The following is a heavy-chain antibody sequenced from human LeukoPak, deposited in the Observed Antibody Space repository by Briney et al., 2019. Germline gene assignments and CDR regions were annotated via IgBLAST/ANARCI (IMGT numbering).Heavy chain of an antibody. Sequence: PSETLSLTCTVSGGSISSYYWSWIRQPPGKGLEWIGRIYTSGSTNYNPSLKSRVTISVDTSKNQFSLKLSSVTAADTAVYYCARDRGSYYDILTGSPYYYGMDVWGQGTTVTVSS. CDR1: GGSISSYY. V-gene: IGHV4-4*08. J-gene: IGHJ6*02. D-gene: IGHD3-9*01. CDR2: IYTSGST. CDR3: ARDRGSYYDILTGSPYYYGMDV.